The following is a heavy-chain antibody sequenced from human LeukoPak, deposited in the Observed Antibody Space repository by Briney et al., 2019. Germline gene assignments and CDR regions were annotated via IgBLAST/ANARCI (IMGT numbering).Heavy chain of an antibody. CDR3: ARHAVTHYYFDY. CDR1: GGSISSGGYY. CDR2: IYHSGST. J-gene: IGHJ4*02. Sequence: PSETLSLTCTVSGGSISSGGYYWSWIRQPPGKGLEWIGYIYHSGSTYYNPSLKSRVTISVDTSKNQFSLKLSSVTAADTAVYYCARHAVTHYYFDYWGQGTLVTVSS. D-gene: IGHD4-17*01. V-gene: IGHV4-30-2*01.